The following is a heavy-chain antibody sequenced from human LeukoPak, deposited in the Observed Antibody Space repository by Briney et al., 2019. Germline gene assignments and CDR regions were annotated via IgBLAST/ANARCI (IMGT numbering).Heavy chain of an antibody. V-gene: IGHV3-7*01. CDR2: IKPDGSEK. CDR3: LRSGGY. D-gene: IGHD1-26*01. Sequence: GGSLRLSCAASGFTFSTYWMNWVRQAPGKGLEWVANIKPDGSEKYSVDSVEGRFTISRDNAKNSLYLQMNSLRAEDTAVYYCLRSGGYWGQGTPVTVSS. J-gene: IGHJ4*02. CDR1: GFTFSTYW.